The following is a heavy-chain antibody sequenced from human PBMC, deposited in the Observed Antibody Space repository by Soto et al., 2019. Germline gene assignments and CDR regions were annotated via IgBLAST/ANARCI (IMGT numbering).Heavy chain of an antibody. V-gene: IGHV2-5*02. D-gene: IGHD3-10*01. Sequence: QITLKESGPAPVKPTQTLTLTCTFSGFSLTTTGVGVGWIRQPPVKALEWLALIYWDDDKRYSPSLKSRLTITKHTSKNQVVLTVTNMDPVDTATYYCALYGDGLDVWGQGTTVIVSS. CDR3: ALYGDGLDV. CDR2: IYWDDDK. CDR1: GFSLTTTGVG. J-gene: IGHJ6*02.